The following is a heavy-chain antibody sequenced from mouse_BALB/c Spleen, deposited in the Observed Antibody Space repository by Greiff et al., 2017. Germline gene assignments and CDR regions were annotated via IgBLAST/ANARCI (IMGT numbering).Heavy chain of an antibody. Sequence: EVKVVESGGGLVQPGGSRKLSCAASGFTFSSFGMHWVRQAPEKGLEWVAYISSGSSTIYYADTVKGRFTISRDNPKNTLFLQMSSLRSEDTAMYYCARAITTVAYFDYWGQGTTLTVSS. J-gene: IGHJ2*01. CDR3: ARAITTVAYFDY. D-gene: IGHD1-1*01. V-gene: IGHV5-17*02. CDR1: GFTFSSFG. CDR2: ISSGSSTI.